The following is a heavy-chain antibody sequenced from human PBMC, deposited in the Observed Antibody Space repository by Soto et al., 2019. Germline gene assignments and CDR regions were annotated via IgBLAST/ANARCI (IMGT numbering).Heavy chain of an antibody. V-gene: IGHV3-30-3*01. Sequence: GGSLRISCAASGFTFSSYAMHWVRQAPGKGLEWVAVISYDGSNKYYADSVKGRFTISRDNSKNTLYLQMNSLRAEDTAVYYCVVDCCGYNYFHYWGKGTMVTVCS. CDR1: GFTFSSYA. J-gene: IGHJ4*02. CDR3: VVDCCGYNYFHY. CDR2: ISYDGSNK. D-gene: IGHD3-22*01.